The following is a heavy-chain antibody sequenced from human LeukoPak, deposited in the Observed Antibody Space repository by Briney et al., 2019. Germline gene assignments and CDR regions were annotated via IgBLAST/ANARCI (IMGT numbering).Heavy chain of an antibody. D-gene: IGHD2-2*01. J-gene: IGHJ4*02. Sequence: GASVKVSCKASGYTFTDYYKHWVRQAPGQGLEWMGWINPNSGGSTYTQNFQGRVTMTRDTSISTAYMELSNLRSDDTAIYYCAKESGVPSAIAYWGQGTLVTVSS. V-gene: IGHV1-2*02. CDR3: AKESGVPSAIAY. CDR1: GYTFTDYY. CDR2: INPNSGGS.